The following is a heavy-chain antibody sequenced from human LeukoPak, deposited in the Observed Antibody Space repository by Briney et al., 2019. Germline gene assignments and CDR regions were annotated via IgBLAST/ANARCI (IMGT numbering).Heavy chain of an antibody. J-gene: IGHJ5*02. CDR3: ARGCAAAGNGWFDP. CDR2: IYYSGST. CDR1: GGSISGYY. D-gene: IGHD6-13*01. Sequence: SETLSLTCTVSGGSISGYYCNWIRQSPGKGLEWIGYIYYSGSTNYNPPLKSRVTISVDTSKNQFSLKLSSVTAADTAVYYCARGCAAAGNGWFDPWGQGTLVTVSS. V-gene: IGHV4-59*01.